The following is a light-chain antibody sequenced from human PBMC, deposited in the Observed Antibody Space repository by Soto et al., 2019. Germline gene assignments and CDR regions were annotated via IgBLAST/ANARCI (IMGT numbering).Light chain of an antibody. CDR1: SSDIGGFGL. V-gene: IGLV2-23*01. CDR2: EGS. CDR3: CAYAGGDHLFV. Sequence: QSVLAQPASVSGSPGQSITISCTGSSSDIGGFGLVSWYRHHPGEAPKLIIFEGSKRPSGVSSRFSGSKSGNTASLTISGLQAEDEAGYYCCAYAGGDHLFVFGAGTKSPS. J-gene: IGLJ1*01.